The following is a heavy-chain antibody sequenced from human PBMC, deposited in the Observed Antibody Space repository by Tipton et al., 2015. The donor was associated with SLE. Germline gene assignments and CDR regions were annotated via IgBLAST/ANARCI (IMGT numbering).Heavy chain of an antibody. CDR2: ISGGGGST. J-gene: IGHJ3*01. Sequence: SLRLSCTASGFTYSDYGMGWVRQAPGKGLEWLSHISGGGGSTFYADSVRGRFTISRDNSKNTVYLQMNNLRAEDTARYYCARVSGSLVGTSDFWGQGTVVTVSS. D-gene: IGHD1-14*01. CDR3: ARVSGSLVGTSDF. V-gene: IGHV3-23*01. CDR1: GFTYSDYG.